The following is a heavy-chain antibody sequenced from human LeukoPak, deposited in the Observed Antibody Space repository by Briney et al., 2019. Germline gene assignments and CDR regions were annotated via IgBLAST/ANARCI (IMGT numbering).Heavy chain of an antibody. Sequence: PSETLSLTCTVSGGSLSSSSYYWGWIRQPPGKGLEWIGSIYYSGSTYYNPSLKSRITISVDTSKNQFSLKVTFVTAADTAVYYCARHPRVEVPDPGAPHIWGQGTMVTVSS. D-gene: IGHD2-2*01. CDR1: GGSLSSSSYY. CDR3: ARHPRVEVPDPGAPHI. J-gene: IGHJ3*02. V-gene: IGHV4-39*01. CDR2: IYYSGST.